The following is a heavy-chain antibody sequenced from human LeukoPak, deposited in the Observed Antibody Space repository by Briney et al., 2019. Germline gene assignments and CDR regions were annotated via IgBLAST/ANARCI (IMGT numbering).Heavy chain of an antibody. J-gene: IGHJ4*02. CDR1: GFTFSTYS. D-gene: IGHD3-3*02. Sequence: GGSLRLSCAASGFTFSTYSMNWVRQAPGKGLEWVSSLSSSSSSIFYSDSVKGRFTISRDSAKNSVYLQMNSPTAEDTAVYFSARDRVLVDYWGQGTLVTVSS. CDR3: ARDRVLVDY. CDR2: LSSSSSSI. V-gene: IGHV3-21*01.